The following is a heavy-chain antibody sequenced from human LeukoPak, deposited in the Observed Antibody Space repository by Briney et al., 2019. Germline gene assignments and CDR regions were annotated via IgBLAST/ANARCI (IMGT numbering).Heavy chain of an antibody. CDR2: ISYDGSNK. J-gene: IGHJ6*02. Sequence: GGSLRLSCAASGFTFSSYAMHWVRQAPGKGLEWVAVISYDGSNKYYADSVKGRFTISRDNSKNTLYLQMNSLRAEDTAVYYCARDHVVVTAILSHYYYGMAVCGQGTTVTVSS. CDR3: ARDHVVVTAILSHYYYGMAV. V-gene: IGHV3-30*04. D-gene: IGHD2-21*02. CDR1: GFTFSSYA.